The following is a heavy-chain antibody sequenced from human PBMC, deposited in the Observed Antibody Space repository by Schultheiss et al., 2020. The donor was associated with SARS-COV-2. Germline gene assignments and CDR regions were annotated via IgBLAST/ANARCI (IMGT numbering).Heavy chain of an antibody. CDR2: ISSSSSYI. J-gene: IGHJ3*02. CDR3: ARGRHYYGSGATLDI. V-gene: IGHV3-21*01. D-gene: IGHD3-10*01. Sequence: GESLKISCAASGFTFSSYSMNWVRQAPGKGLEWVSSISSSSSYIYYADSVKGRFTISRDNAKNSLYLQMNSLRAEDTAVYYCARGRHYYGSGATLDIWGQGTMVTVSS. CDR1: GFTFSSYS.